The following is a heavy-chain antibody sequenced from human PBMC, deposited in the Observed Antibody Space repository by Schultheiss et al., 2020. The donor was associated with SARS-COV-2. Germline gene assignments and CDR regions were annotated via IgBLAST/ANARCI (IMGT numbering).Heavy chain of an antibody. Sequence: GGSLRLSCAASGFTFSSYAMHWVRQAPGKGLEWVSVIYSGGSTYYADSVKGRFTISRHNSKNTLYLQMNSLRAEDTAVYYCAREGDFSGTYGMDVWGQGTTVTVSS. J-gene: IGHJ6*02. CDR3: AREGDFSGTYGMDV. D-gene: IGHD1-7*01. CDR2: IYSGGST. V-gene: IGHV3-66*01. CDR1: GFTFSSYA.